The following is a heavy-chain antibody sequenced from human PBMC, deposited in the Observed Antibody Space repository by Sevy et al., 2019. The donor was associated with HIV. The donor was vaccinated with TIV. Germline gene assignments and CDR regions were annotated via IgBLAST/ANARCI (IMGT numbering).Heavy chain of an antibody. CDR3: TREEGMTVGSLDYGMDV. D-gene: IGHD3-16*01. Sequence: GGSLRLSCTASGFTFGDYAMSWFRQAPGKGLEWVGFIRSKADGGTTEYAASVKGRFTISRDDSKSIAYLQMNSLKTEDTAVYYCTREEGMTVGSLDYGMDVWGQGTTVTVSS. J-gene: IGHJ6*02. V-gene: IGHV3-49*03. CDR1: GFTFGDYA. CDR2: IRSKADGGTT.